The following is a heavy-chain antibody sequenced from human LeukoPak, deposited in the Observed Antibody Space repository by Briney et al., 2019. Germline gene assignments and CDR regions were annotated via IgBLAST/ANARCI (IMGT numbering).Heavy chain of an antibody. CDR2: ISGSGGST. J-gene: IGHJ6*02. D-gene: IGHD4/OR15-4a*01. Sequence: RTAGTLRLSCAAYGFTFSSYAMSWVRQAPGKGLEWVSAISGSGGSTYYADSVKGRFTISRDNSKNTLYLQMNSLRAEDAAVYYCARGRAMVRNGMDVWGQGTTVTVSS. CDR3: ARGRAMVRNGMDV. CDR1: GFTFSSYA. V-gene: IGHV3-23*01.